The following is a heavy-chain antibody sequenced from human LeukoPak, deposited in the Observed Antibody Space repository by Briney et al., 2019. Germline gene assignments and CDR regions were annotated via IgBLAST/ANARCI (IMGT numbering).Heavy chain of an antibody. J-gene: IGHJ4*02. D-gene: IGHD1-26*01. CDR1: GFTFSSYA. CDR3: ARDAEEVGDTNPDY. Sequence: PGRSLRLSCAASGFTFSSYAMHWVRQAPGKGLEWVEVISYDGSNKYYADSVKGRFTISRDNSKNTLYLQMNSLRAEDTAVYYCARDAEEVGDTNPDYWGQGTLVTVSS. CDR2: ISYDGSNK. V-gene: IGHV3-30*04.